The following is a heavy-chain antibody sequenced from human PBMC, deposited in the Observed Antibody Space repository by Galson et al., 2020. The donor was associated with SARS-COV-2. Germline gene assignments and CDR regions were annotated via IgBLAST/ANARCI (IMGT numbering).Heavy chain of an antibody. Sequence: ASETLSLTCTVSGVSINNYYWNWIRQSPGKGLEWIGFIYYTGSTNYNPSLKSRATISRDTSKNQISLHLGSVTAADSAVYYCAKESYYDISGYGSYHFDSWGQGALITVSS. CDR1: GVSINNYY. D-gene: IGHD3-22*01. CDR3: AKESYYDISGYGSYHFDS. CDR2: IYYTGST. V-gene: IGHV4-59*12. J-gene: IGHJ4*02.